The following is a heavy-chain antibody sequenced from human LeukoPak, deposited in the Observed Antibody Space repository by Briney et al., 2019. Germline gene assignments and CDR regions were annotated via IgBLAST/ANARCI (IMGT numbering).Heavy chain of an antibody. Sequence: PGGSLRLSCAASGFTFSNAWMSWVRQAPGKGLEWVSSISSSSSYIYYADSVKGRFTISRDNAKNSLYLQMNSLRAEDTAVYYCARALNYYDSSGYLYWGQGTLVTVSS. J-gene: IGHJ4*02. V-gene: IGHV3-21*01. D-gene: IGHD3-22*01. CDR2: ISSSSSYI. CDR1: GFTFSNAW. CDR3: ARALNYYDSSGYLY.